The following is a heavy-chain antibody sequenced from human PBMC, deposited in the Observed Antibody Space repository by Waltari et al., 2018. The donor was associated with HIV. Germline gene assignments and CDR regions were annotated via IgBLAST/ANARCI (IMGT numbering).Heavy chain of an antibody. CDR1: GFTLDDFA. V-gene: IGHV3-9*01. CDR2: ISWNSGTI. Sequence: EVQLVESGGGLVQPGRSLRLPCAASGFTLDDFALHWVRQAPGKGLEWVSGISWNSGTIGYADSVKGRFTISRDNAKNSLYLQMNSLRAEDTALYYCAKDKRSGYGGNSVWYFDLWGRGTLVTVSS. D-gene: IGHD4-17*01. CDR3: AKDKRSGYGGNSVWYFDL. J-gene: IGHJ2*01.